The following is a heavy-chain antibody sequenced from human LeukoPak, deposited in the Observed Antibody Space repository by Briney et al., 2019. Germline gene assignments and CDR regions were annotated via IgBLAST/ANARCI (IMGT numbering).Heavy chain of an antibody. J-gene: IGHJ4*02. CDR2: ISGSRSYI. V-gene: IGHV3-21*01. CDR3: TRVGSSGSVDY. D-gene: IGHD1-1*01. Sequence: GGSLRLSCAASGFSFSSYIMNWVRQAPGKGLEWVSSISGSRSYIYYTDSVKGRFTISRDNAENSLYLQMNSLRAEDTAVYYCTRVGSSGSVDYWGQGTLVTVSS. CDR1: GFSFSSYI.